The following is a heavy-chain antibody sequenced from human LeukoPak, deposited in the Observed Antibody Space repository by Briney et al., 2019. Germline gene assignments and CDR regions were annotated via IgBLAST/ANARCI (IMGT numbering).Heavy chain of an antibody. J-gene: IGHJ4*02. Sequence: ASVKVSCKASGYTFSGYYMHWVRQAPSQGLEWMGWINPKSGGTNYLHKFQGRVTMTRDTSISTAYMELSRLSSDDTAVYYCARATAENDYWGQGTLVTVSS. D-gene: IGHD1-14*01. CDR2: INPKSGGT. V-gene: IGHV1-2*02. CDR3: ARATAENDY. CDR1: GYTFSGYY.